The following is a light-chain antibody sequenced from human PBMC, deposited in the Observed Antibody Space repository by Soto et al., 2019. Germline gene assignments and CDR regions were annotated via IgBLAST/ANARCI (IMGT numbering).Light chain of an antibody. CDR1: QNINSD. J-gene: IGKJ5*01. CDR3: EQYNNWFSIT. V-gene: IGKV3-15*01. Sequence: EIVLTQSPGTLSLSPGERVILSCRASQNINSDLAWYQQKPGQAPRLLIYDTYIRATGIPARFSGSGFGTEFTLTISSLQPEDFAVYYCEQYNNWFSITFGQGTRLEIK. CDR2: DTY.